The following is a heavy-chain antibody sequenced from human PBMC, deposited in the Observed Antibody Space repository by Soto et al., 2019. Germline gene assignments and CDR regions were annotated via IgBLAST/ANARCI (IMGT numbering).Heavy chain of an antibody. V-gene: IGHV1-46*01. CDR1: GYTFTSYY. Sequence: GASVKVSCKASGYTFTSYYMHWVRQAPGQGLEWMGIINPSGGSTSYAQKFQGRVTMTRDTSTSTVYMEPSSLRSEDTAVYYCARIKISSKPIYYYYYGMDVWGQGTTVTVSS. CDR3: ARIKISSKPIYYYYYGMDV. CDR2: INPSGGST. J-gene: IGHJ6*02. D-gene: IGHD6-6*01.